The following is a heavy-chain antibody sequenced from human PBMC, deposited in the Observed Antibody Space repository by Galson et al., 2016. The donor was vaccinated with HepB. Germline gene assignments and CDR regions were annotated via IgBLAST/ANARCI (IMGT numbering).Heavy chain of an antibody. CDR1: GYSFTSYG. CDR3: ARLSSSWFITPANYYYMDV. D-gene: IGHD6-13*01. CDR2: ISTHNGKT. V-gene: IGHV1-18*04. J-gene: IGHJ6*03. Sequence: SVKVSCKASGYSFTSYGISWVRQAPGQGLEWMGWISTHNGKTNYAQKLQGRITMTTDISTSTAYMELRSLTSDDTAMYYCARLSSSWFITPANYYYMDVWGKGTTVTVSS.